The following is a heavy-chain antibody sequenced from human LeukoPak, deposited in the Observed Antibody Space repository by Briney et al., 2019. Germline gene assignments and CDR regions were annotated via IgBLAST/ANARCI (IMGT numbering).Heavy chain of an antibody. V-gene: IGHV3-15*01. CDR2: IKSKTDGGTT. CDR3: STEGLAYCDGDCYS. J-gene: IGHJ5*02. D-gene: IGHD2-21*02. CDR1: GFTFSNAW. Sequence: GGSLRLSCAASGFTFSNAWMSWVRQAPGKGLEWVGRIKSKTDGGTTDYAAPVKGRFTISRDDSKNTLYLQMNTLKTEDTAVYYCSTEGLAYCDGDCYSWGQGTLVTVSS.